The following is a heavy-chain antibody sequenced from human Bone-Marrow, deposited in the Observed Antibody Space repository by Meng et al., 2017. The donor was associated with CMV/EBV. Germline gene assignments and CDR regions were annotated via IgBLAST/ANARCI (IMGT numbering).Heavy chain of an antibody. CDR3: ATDWSRQLLGS. V-gene: IGHV3-15*01. D-gene: IGHD1-26*01. Sequence: GESLKISCAASGFTFNTVWMSWVRQAPGEGLEWVGRIKTKIDGETTDFAAAVKGRFSISRDASKNTLYLQMNGLRAEDTAVYYCATDWSRQLLGSWGQGTLVTVSS. CDR1: GFTFNTVW. J-gene: IGHJ4*02. CDR2: IKTKIDGETT.